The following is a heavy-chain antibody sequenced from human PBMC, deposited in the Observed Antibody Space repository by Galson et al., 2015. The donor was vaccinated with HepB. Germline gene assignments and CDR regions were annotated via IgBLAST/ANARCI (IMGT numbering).Heavy chain of an antibody. CDR2: IYHTGTT. V-gene: IGHV4-59*01. CDR1: GVSITNYY. CDR3: AKYGDRAGPTVTTRNYFDY. Sequence: GVSITNYYWSWIRRPPGKGLEWIGYIYHTGTTDYNPALESRVAMSVDTSRNQISLTLNSVIAGDTAVYYCAKYGDRAGPTVTTRNYFDYWGQGTLVTVSS. D-gene: IGHD4-17*01. J-gene: IGHJ4*02.